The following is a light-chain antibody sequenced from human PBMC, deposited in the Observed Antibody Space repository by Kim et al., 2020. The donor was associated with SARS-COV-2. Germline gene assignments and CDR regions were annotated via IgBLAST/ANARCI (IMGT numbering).Light chain of an antibody. J-gene: IGLJ2*01. CDR1: SSDVGGYDY. V-gene: IGLV2-14*03. CDR2: AVT. CDR3: SSYTGRNTVV. Sequence: GQSITVTGTGTSSDVGGYDYVAWYQHHPGKAPKLMIYAVTERPSGISDRFSGSKSANTASLTISGLQAEDEADYYCSSYTGRNTVVFGGGTKVTVL.